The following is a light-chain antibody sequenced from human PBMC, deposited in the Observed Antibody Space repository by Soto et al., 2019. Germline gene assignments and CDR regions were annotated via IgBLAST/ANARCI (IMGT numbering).Light chain of an antibody. CDR2: GAS. J-gene: IGKJ1*01. CDR3: QQFGTSRWT. CDR1: QSVSSSS. Sequence: ETVLTQSPGTLSLSPGERATISCRASQSVSSSSLAWYQQKPGQAPRLLIYGASNRAIGIPDRFSGTGSGTDFTLTISRLEPEDFAVYYCQQFGTSRWTFGQGTKVDIK. V-gene: IGKV3-20*01.